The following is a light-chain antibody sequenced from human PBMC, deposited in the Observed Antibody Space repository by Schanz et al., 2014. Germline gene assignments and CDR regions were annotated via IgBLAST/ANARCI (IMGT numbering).Light chain of an antibody. CDR3: SSYTSSSTRV. CDR2: EVN. V-gene: IGLV2-8*01. J-gene: IGLJ3*02. CDR1: SSDVGGYNY. Sequence: QSALTQPPSASGSPGQSVTISCTGTSSDVGGYNYVSWYQQNPGRAPKVLIFEVNKRPSGVPDRFSGSKSGNTASLTISGLQAEDDADYYCSSYTSSSTRVFGGGTKLTVL.